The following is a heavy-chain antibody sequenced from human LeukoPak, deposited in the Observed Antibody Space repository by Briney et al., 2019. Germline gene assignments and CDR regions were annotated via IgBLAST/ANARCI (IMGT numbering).Heavy chain of an antibody. J-gene: IGHJ3*02. V-gene: IGHV1-46*01. CDR2: INPSGGST. CDR3: VSSCEQWAGRWFAFDI. D-gene: IGHD6-19*01. Sequence: ASVKVSYKASGYTFTSYYMHWVRQAPGQGLEWMGIINPSGGSTSYAQKFQGRVTMTRDTSTSTVYMELSSLRSEDTAVYYCVSSCEQWAGRWFAFDIWGQGTMVTVSS. CDR1: GYTFTSYY.